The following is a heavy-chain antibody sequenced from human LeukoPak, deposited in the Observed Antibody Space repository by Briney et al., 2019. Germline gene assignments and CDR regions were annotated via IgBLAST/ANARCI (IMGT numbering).Heavy chain of an antibody. CDR2: INNSGGST. CDR3: ANLNYYDTSAYFG. J-gene: IGHJ4*02. CDR1: GFTFTSYA. V-gene: IGHV3-23*01. Sequence: GGSLRLSCGASGFTFTSYAMSWVRQAPGKGLEWVSTINNSGGSTYYADSVQGRFTISRDNSKTKLFLQMNSLRAEDTAVYYCANLNYYDTSAYFGWGQGTLVTVSS. D-gene: IGHD3-22*01.